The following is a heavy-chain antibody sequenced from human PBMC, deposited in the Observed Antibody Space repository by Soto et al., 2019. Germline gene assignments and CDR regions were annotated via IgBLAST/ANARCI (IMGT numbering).Heavy chain of an antibody. J-gene: IGHJ5*02. V-gene: IGHV4-39*01. D-gene: IGHD3-22*01. CDR1: GGSISSSSYY. CDR3: ARHKGGYYYDSSGYSWFDP. Sequence: PSETLSLTCTVSGGSISSSSYYWGWIRQPPGKGLEWIGSIYYSGSTYYNPSLKSRVTISVDTSKNQFSLKLSSVTAADTAVYYCARHKGGYYYDSSGYSWFDPWGQGTLVTV. CDR2: IYYSGST.